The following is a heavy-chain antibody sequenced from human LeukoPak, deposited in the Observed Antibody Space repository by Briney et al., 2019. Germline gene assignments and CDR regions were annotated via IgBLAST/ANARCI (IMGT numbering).Heavy chain of an antibody. V-gene: IGHV4-34*01. D-gene: IGHD3-22*01. CDR1: GGSFSGYY. Sequence: PSETLSLTCAVYGGSFSGYYWSWIRQPPGKGLEWIGKINHSGSTNYNPSLKSRVTISVDTSKNQFSLKLSSVTAADTAVYYCARGRSPYYYDSSGYYNYWGQGTLVTVSS. J-gene: IGHJ4*02. CDR2: INHSGST. CDR3: ARGRSPYYYDSSGYYNY.